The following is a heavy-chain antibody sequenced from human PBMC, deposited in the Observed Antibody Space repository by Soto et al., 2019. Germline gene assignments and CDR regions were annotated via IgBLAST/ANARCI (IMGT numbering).Heavy chain of an antibody. J-gene: IGHJ6*02. CDR2: ISSSSSYI. CDR1: GFTFSSYS. Sequence: GGSLRLSCAASGFTFSSYSMNWVRQAPGKGLEWVSSISSSSSYIYYADSVKGRFTISRGNSKSTLYLQMNSLRAEDTAVYYCARDHHTAMVQDVWGQGTTVTVSS. D-gene: IGHD5-18*01. CDR3: ARDHHTAMVQDV. V-gene: IGHV3-21*01.